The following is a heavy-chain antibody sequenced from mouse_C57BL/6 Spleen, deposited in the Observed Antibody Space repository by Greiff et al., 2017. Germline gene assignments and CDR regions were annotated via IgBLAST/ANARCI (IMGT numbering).Heavy chain of an antibody. CDR1: GFTFSDYY. Sequence: DVMLVESEGGLVQPGSSMKLSCTASGFTFSDYYMAWVRQVPEKGLEWVANINHDGSSTYYLNSLKSRFIISRDNAKNILYLQMSSLKSEDTATYYCARDGSSWGYAMDYWGQGTSVTVSS. CDR3: ARDGSSWGYAMDY. J-gene: IGHJ4*01. D-gene: IGHD1-1*01. CDR2: INHDGSST. V-gene: IGHV5-16*01.